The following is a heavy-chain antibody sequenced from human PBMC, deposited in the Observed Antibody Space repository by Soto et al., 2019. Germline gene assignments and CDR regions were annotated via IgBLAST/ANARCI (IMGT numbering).Heavy chain of an antibody. J-gene: IGHJ6*02. V-gene: IGHV3-23*01. Sequence: GGSLRLSCAASGFTFSTYAMNWVRQAPGKGLEWVSAISGGGGTTYSADSVKGRVTISRDNSKNTLYLQMNSLRAEDTAVYYCAKVSLGALTFTDYYYYGLDVWGQGTTVTVSS. CDR1: GFTFSTYA. CDR3: AKVSLGALTFTDYYYYGLDV. CDR2: ISGGGGTT. D-gene: IGHD1-26*01.